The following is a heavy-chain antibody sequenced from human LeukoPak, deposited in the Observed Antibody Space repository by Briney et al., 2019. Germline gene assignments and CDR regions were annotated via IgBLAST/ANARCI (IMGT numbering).Heavy chain of an antibody. V-gene: IGHV4-34*01. CDR2: INHSGST. CDR1: GVSFSDYY. D-gene: IGHD3-22*01. J-gene: IGHJ4*02. CDR3: ARGYYYDSSGYYLGY. Sequence: SSETLSLTCAVYGVSFSDYYWTWIRQPPGKGLEWIGEINHSGSTNYNPSLKSRVTIFVDTSKSQFSLKLNSVTAADTAVYYCARGYYYDSSGYYLGYWGQGNLVTVSS.